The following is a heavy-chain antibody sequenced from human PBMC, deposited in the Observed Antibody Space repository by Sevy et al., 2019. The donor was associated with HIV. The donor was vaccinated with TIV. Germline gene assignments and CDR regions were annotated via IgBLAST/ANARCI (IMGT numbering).Heavy chain of an antibody. CDR3: AKDVSTSTPYYGMDV. V-gene: IGHV3-23*01. D-gene: IGHD2-2*01. Sequence: GGSLRLSCAASGFTFSSYAMSWVRQAPGKGLEWVSAISGSGGSTYYADSVKGRFTISRDISNNTLYLQMNSLRAEDTAVYYCAKDVSTSTPYYGMDVWGQGTTVTVSS. CDR1: GFTFSSYA. J-gene: IGHJ6*02. CDR2: ISGSGGST.